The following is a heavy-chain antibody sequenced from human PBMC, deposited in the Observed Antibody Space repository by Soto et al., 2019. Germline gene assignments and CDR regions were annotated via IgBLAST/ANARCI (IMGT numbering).Heavy chain of an antibody. J-gene: IGHJ4*02. V-gene: IGHV1-69*06. CDR2: IIPLYGTV. CDR3: ARVRVIRGVIPSHFGL. D-gene: IGHD3-10*01. CDR1: GGTFNSYG. Sequence: QAHLAQSGAEVKKPGSSVTVSCKASGGTFNSYGISWVRKAPGQGLDWMGVIIPLYGTVNYAQKFQGRVSITADKSTSPAYMDLNSLRSDDTAVYYCARVRVIRGVIPSHFGLWGQGTQVTVSS.